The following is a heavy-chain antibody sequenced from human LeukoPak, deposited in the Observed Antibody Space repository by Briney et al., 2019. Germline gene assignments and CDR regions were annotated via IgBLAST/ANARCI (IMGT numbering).Heavy chain of an antibody. CDR1: GFTFSSYW. CDR2: INSDGSST. V-gene: IGHV3-74*01. CDR3: ASWEVPAVMPQDY. Sequence: GGSPRLSCAASGFTFSSYWMHWVRQAPGKGLVWVSRINSDGSSTSYADSVKGRFTISRDNAKNTLYLQMNSLRAEDTAVYYCASWEVPAVMPQDYWGQGTLVTVSS. D-gene: IGHD2-2*01. J-gene: IGHJ4*02.